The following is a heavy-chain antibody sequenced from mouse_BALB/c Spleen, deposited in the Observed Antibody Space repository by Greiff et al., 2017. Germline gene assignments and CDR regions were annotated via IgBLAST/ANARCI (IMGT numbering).Heavy chain of an antibody. Sequence: VKLMESGAELAKPGASVKMSCKASGYTFTSYWMHWVKQRPGQGLEWIGYINPSTGYTEYNQKFKDKATLTADKSSSTAYMQLSSLTSEDSAVYYCARWGTTVVTGDYWGQGTTLTVAS. CDR3: ARWGTTVVTGDY. D-gene: IGHD1-1*01. CDR2: INPSTGYT. J-gene: IGHJ2*01. CDR1: GYTFTSYW. V-gene: IGHV1-7*01.